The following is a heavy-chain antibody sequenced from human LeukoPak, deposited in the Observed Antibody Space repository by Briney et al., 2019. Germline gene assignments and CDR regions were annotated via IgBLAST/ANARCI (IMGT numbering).Heavy chain of an antibody. D-gene: IGHD1-1*01. CDR2: IYHSGST. V-gene: IGHV4-38-2*02. CDR3: ASRAPAVHKTRGYFDY. CDR1: GYSISSGYY. Sequence: SETLSLTCTVSGYSISSGYYWGWLRQPPGKGLEWIGSIYHSGSTYYNPSLKSRVTISVDTSKNQFSLKLSSVTAADTAVYYCASRAPAVHKTRGYFDYWGQGTLVTVSS. J-gene: IGHJ4*02.